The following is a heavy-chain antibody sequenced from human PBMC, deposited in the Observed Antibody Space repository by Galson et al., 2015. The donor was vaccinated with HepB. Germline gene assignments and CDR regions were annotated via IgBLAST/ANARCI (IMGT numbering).Heavy chain of an antibody. CDR1: GFSFSSYG. Sequence: SLRLSCAASGFSFSSYGMHWVRQAPGKGLKWVAGIIYDGSNKYYADSVKGRFTISRDNSKDTLYLQMNSLRAEDTAVYYCARDRGYDYLWGSPANRGQGTLVTVSS. J-gene: IGHJ4*01. D-gene: IGHD3-16*01. CDR2: IIYDGSNK. V-gene: IGHV3-30*03. CDR3: ARDRGYDYLWGSPAN.